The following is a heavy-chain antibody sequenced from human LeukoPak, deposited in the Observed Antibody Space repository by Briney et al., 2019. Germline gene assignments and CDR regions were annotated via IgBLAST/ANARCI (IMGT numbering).Heavy chain of an antibody. CDR1: GGSISSYY. CDR2: IYYSGST. J-gene: IGHJ3*02. D-gene: IGHD3-22*01. CDR3: AGFHDSSGYTLLDAFDI. V-gene: IGHV4-59*01. Sequence: SETLSLTCTVSGGSISSYYWSWIRQPPGKGLEWIGYIYYSGSTNYNPSLKSRVTISVDTSKNQFSLKLSSVTAADTAVYYCAGFHDSSGYTLLDAFDIWGQGTMVTVSS.